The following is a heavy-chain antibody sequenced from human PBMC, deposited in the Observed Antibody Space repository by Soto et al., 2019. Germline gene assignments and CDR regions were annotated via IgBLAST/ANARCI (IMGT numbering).Heavy chain of an antibody. CDR1: GGSFSGYY. J-gene: IGHJ4*02. CDR3: AREGNWNYVDY. D-gene: IGHD1-20*01. Sequence: SETLSLTCAVYGGSFSGYYWSWIRQPPGKGLEWIGEINHSGSTNYNPSLKSRVTISVDTSKNQFSLKLSSVTAADTAVYYCAREGNWNYVDYWGQGTLVTVSS. CDR2: INHSGST. V-gene: IGHV4-34*01.